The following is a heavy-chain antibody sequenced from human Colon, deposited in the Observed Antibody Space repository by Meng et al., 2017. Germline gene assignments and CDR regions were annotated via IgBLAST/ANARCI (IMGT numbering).Heavy chain of an antibody. CDR1: GFIFSDYY. V-gene: IGHV3-11*01. D-gene: IGHD3-22*01. CDR2: ISTTGSIA. Sequence: QLVESGGGWVKPGGSLRLSCAASGFIFSDYYMAWIRQTPGKGLEWVSYISTTGSIAYYADSVKGRFTISRDNAKNSVYLQMNSLRAEDTAGYYCATTGSRSSGSWGQGTLVTVSS. J-gene: IGHJ4*02. CDR3: ATTGSRSSGS.